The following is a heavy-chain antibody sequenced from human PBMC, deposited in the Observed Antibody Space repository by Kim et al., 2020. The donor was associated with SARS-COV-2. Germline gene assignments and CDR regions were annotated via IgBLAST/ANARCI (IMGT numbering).Heavy chain of an antibody. CDR3: ARLWGWYSVLS. CDR1: GGSVSTYY. CDR2: AHSSGST. V-gene: IGHV4-59*02. J-gene: IGHJ1*01. Sequence: SETLSLTCSVSGGSVSTYYWGWIRQSPGKGLEWIGNAHSSGSTLFNPSLKSRVTMSVDTARNQLSLQLTSMTPADTAVYFCARLWGWYSVLSWGQGTLVT. D-gene: IGHD6-19*01.